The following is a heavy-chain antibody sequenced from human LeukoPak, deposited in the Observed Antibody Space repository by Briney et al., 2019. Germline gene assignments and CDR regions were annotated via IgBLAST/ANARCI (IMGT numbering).Heavy chain of an antibody. V-gene: IGHV1-69*06. CDR3: ARDGDGFFGSSGYYTYFDY. CDR1: GGTFSSYA. J-gene: IGHJ4*02. Sequence: SVKVSCKASGGTFSSYAISWVRQAPGQGLEWMGRIIPIFGTANYAQKFQGRVTITADKSTSTAYMELSSLRSEDTAVYYCARDGDGFFGSSGYYTYFDYRGQGTLVTVSS. CDR2: IIPIFGTA. D-gene: IGHD3-22*01.